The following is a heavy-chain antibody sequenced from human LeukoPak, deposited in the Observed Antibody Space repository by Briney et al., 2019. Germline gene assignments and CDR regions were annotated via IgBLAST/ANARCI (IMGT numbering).Heavy chain of an antibody. CDR1: GYTFSSYY. Sequence: ASVKVSCKTSGYTFSSYYMQWVRQAPGQGLEWMGIVNPITGSTVYAQKFQGRVTITADESTSTAYMELSSLRSEDTAVYYCAREPRGLRFFGSEPKPFDYWGQGTLVTVSS. CDR3: AREPRGLRFFGSEPKPFDY. J-gene: IGHJ4*02. D-gene: IGHD4-17*01. V-gene: IGHV1-46*01. CDR2: VNPITGST.